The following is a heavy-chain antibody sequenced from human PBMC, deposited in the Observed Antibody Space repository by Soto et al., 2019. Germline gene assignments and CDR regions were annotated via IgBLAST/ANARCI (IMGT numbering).Heavy chain of an antibody. J-gene: IGHJ4*02. CDR2: ISYLGTKT. Sequence: GGSLRLSCADSGFTFSEYDTHWVRQAPGKGLEWVALISYLGTKTDYADSVKGRFTISRDNFKKTVSLQMESLRAEDSAVYFCARTDTGGTYFEFWGRGTLVTVSS. V-gene: IGHV3-33*08. D-gene: IGHD3-16*01. CDR1: GFTFSEYD. CDR3: ARTDTGGTYFEF.